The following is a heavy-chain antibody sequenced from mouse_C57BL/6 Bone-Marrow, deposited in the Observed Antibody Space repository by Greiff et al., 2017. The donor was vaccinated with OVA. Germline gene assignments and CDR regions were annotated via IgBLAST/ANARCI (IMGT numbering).Heavy chain of an antibody. CDR1: GFTFSDFY. J-gene: IGHJ2*01. D-gene: IGHD4-1*01. CDR2: SRNKANDYTT. V-gene: IGHV7-1*01. Sequence: EVKVVESGGGLVQSGRSLRLSCATSGFTFSDFYMEWVRQAPGKGLEWIAASRNKANDYTTEYSASVKGRFIVSRDTSQSILYLQMNALRAEDTAIYYCARENWDGFDYWGQGTTLTVSS. CDR3: ARENWDGFDY.